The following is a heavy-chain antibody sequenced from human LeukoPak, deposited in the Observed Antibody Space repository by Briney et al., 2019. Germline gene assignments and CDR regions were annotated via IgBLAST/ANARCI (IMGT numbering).Heavy chain of an antibody. CDR1: GFTFSSYA. J-gene: IGHJ4*02. D-gene: IGHD3-22*01. V-gene: IGHV3-30-3*01. CDR3: ARSGSSITMIVVFDY. Sequence: GGSLRLSCAASGFTFSSYAMHWVRQAPGMGLEWVAVISYDGSNKYYADSVKGRFTISRDNSKNTLYLQMNSLRAEDTAVYYCARSGSSITMIVVFDYWGQGTLVTVSS. CDR2: ISYDGSNK.